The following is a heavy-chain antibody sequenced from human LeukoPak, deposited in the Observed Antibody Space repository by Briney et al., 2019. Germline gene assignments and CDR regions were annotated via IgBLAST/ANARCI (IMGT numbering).Heavy chain of an antibody. Sequence: GGSLRLSCAASGFTFTTYSMNWVRQAPGKGLEWVSTISGGGGSTYYADSVKGRFTISRDNSKNTLYLQVNSLRAEDTAVYYCAKGGKWDVTPFDYWGQGTLVTVSS. D-gene: IGHD1-26*01. CDR3: AKGGKWDVTPFDY. CDR2: ISGGGGST. V-gene: IGHV3-23*01. J-gene: IGHJ4*02. CDR1: GFTFTTYS.